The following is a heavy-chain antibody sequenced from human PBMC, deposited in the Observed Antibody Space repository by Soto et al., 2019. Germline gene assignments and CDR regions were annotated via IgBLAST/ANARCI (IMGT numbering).Heavy chain of an antibody. D-gene: IGHD2-8*01. Sequence: GXSVKVSCKASGYTFTSYAMHWVRQAPGQRLEWMGWINAGNGNTKYSQKFQGRVTITRDTSASTAYMELSSLRSEDTAVYYCAREKPDIGAIVLMVYASTYYFDYWGQGTLVTVSS. CDR1: GYTFTSYA. J-gene: IGHJ4*02. CDR2: INAGNGNT. CDR3: AREKPDIGAIVLMVYASTYYFDY. V-gene: IGHV1-3*01.